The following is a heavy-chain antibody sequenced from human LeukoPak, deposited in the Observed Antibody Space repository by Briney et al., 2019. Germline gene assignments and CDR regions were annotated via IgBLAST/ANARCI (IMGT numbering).Heavy chain of an antibody. CDR1: GFTFSSDA. D-gene: IGHD2-2*01. Sequence: TGGSLRLSCAASGFTFSSDAMSWGRQAPGKGLEWVSAISGSGGSTYYADSVKGRFTISRDNSKNTLYLQMNSLSAEDTAVYYCAKDQGLIVVVPAAIDYWGQGTLVTVSS. V-gene: IGHV3-23*01. CDR2: ISGSGGST. J-gene: IGHJ4*02. CDR3: AKDQGLIVVVPAAIDY.